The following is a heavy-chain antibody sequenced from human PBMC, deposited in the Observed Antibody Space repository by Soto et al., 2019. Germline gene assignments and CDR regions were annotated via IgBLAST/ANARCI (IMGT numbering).Heavy chain of an antibody. CDR2: INPSGGST. V-gene: IGHV1-46*03. CDR1: GYTFTSYY. D-gene: IGHD1-26*01. CDR3: ASQLNSGSYYGMEDAFDI. Sequence: ASVKVSCKASGYTFTSYYMHWVRHAPGQGLEWMGIINPSGGSTSYAQKFQGRVTMTRDTSTSTVYMELSSLRSEDTAVYYCASQLNSGSYYGMEDAFDIWGQGTMVTVSS. J-gene: IGHJ3*02.